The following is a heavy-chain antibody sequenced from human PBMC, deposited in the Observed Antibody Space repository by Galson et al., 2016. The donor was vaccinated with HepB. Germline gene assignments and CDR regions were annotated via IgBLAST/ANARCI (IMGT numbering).Heavy chain of an antibody. D-gene: IGHD2-2*01. CDR3: ARVRCSRTSCYVGGASDI. CDR1: GGSISSGTYY. J-gene: IGHJ3*02. Sequence: TLSLTCTVSGGSISSGTYYWNWIRQPAGKGLEWIGRLFVSGTSDYSPSIKSRVTISVDTSESQFFLNLSSVTAADTAVYYCARVRCSRTSCYVGGASDIWGQGAMVTVSS. CDR2: LFVSGTS. V-gene: IGHV4-61*02.